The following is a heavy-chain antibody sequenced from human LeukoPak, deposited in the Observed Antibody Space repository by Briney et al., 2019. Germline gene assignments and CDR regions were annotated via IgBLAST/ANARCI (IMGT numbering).Heavy chain of an antibody. CDR1: GDSMNNYY. V-gene: IGHV4-59*01. CDR2: IHHSGPT. J-gene: IGHJ4*02. Sequence: SETLSLTCSFFGDSMNNYYWNWIRQPPGKGLEWIGNIHHSGPTKFHPSLESRVTMSLDTSKKQFSLRLRSVAAADTAVYYCAKTGSLFGRFLDHWGQGALVIVSS. D-gene: IGHD3-10*02. CDR3: AKTGSLFGRFLDH.